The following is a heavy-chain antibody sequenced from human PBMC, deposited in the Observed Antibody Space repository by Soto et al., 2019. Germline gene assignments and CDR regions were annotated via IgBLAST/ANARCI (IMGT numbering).Heavy chain of an antibody. CDR3: ARVGRRSGSDIVVVPAAARRAPYYYGMDV. D-gene: IGHD2-2*01. Sequence: SETLSLTCAVYGGSFSGYYWSWIRQPPGKGLEWIGEINHSGSTNYNPSLKSRVTISVDTSKNQFSLKLSSVTAADTAVYYCARVGRRSGSDIVVVPAAARRAPYYYGMDVWGQGTTVTVSS. V-gene: IGHV4-34*01. CDR2: INHSGST. J-gene: IGHJ6*02. CDR1: GGSFSGYY.